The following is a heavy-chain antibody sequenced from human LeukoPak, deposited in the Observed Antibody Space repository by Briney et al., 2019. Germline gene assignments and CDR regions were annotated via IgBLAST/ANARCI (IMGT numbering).Heavy chain of an antibody. D-gene: IGHD6-13*01. J-gene: IGHJ6*03. CDR1: GYTFTSYG. V-gene: IGHV1-18*01. CDR2: ISAYNGNT. Sequence: ASVKVSCKASGYTFTSYGISWVRQAPGQGLEWMGWISAYNGNTNYAQKLQGRVTMTTDTSTSTAYMELRSLRSDDTAVYYCARVTAAAGTALFFYYYYMDVWGKGTTVTVSS. CDR3: ARVTAAAGTALFFYYYYMDV.